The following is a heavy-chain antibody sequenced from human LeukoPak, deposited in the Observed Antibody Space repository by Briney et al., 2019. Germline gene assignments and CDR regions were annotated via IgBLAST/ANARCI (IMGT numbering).Heavy chain of an antibody. CDR3: ASEGLAVAGNFYY. CDR1: GGSISSGNYY. V-gene: IGHV4-30-4*01. J-gene: IGHJ4*02. D-gene: IGHD6-19*01. Sequence: PSQTLSLTCTVSGGSISSGNYYWSWIRQPPGKGLEWIGYIYYSGSTYYNPSLKSRVTISVDTSKNQFSLKLSSVTAADTAVYYCASEGLAVAGNFYYWGQGTLVTVSS. CDR2: IYYSGST.